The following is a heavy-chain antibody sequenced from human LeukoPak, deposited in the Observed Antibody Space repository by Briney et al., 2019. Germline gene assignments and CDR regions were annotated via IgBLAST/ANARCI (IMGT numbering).Heavy chain of an antibody. CDR1: GGSISSSSYY. CDR2: IYYSGST. J-gene: IGHJ4*02. V-gene: IGHV4-39*07. D-gene: IGHD5-12*01. CDR3: ARVPLVATIIDY. Sequence: PSETLSLTCTVSGGSISSSSYYWGWIRQPPGKGLEWIGSIYYSGSTYYNPSLKSRVTISVDTSKNQFSLKLSSVTAADTAVYYCARVPLVATIIDYWGQGTLVTVSS.